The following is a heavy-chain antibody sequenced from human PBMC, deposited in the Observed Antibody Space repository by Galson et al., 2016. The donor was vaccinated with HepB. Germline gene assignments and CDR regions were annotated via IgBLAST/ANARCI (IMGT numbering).Heavy chain of an antibody. J-gene: IGHJ5*02. D-gene: IGHD6-19*01. CDR1: GFTFSDYA. CDR3: AKVFRSSGWWDEKNCFDP. V-gene: IGHV3-23*01. Sequence: SLRLSCAASGFTFSDYAMNWVRQAPGKGLEWVSAISGSGGSSYYADSVKGRFTISRDNSKNALLLEMNSLRAEDTAVYYCAKVFRSSGWWDEKNCFDPWGQGTLVTVSS. CDR2: ISGSGGSS.